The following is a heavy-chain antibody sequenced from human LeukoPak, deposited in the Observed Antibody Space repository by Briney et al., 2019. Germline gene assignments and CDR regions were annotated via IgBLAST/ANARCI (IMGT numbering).Heavy chain of an antibody. CDR2: IIPIFGTA. V-gene: IGHV1-69*13. CDR3: ARDGPGYGPKPY. D-gene: IGHD4-17*01. CDR1: GGTFSSYA. Sequence: GASVKVSCKASGGTFSSYAISWVRQAPGQGLEWMGGIIPIFGTANYAQKFQGRVTITADESTSTAYMELRSLRSDDTAVYYCARDGPGYGPKPYWGQGTLVTVSS. J-gene: IGHJ4*02.